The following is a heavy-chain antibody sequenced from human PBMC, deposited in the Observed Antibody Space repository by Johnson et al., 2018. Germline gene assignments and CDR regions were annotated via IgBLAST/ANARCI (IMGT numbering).Heavy chain of an antibody. Sequence: EVQRLESGGGLVQPGRSLRLSCAASGFTFDVYAMHWVRQVPGTGLAWVSGIRWASGNIAYADSVKGRFTMSSDNAKNSLYPQMNSLRADDTAVYYCAKDIRGPPDYYYFYYMDVWGNGTTVTVSS. CDR1: GFTFDVYA. CDR3: AKDIRGPPDYYYFYYMDV. CDR2: IRWASGNI. V-gene: IGHV3-9*01. J-gene: IGHJ6*03.